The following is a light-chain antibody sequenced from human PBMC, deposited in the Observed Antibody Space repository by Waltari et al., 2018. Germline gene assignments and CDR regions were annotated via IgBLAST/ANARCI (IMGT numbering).Light chain of an antibody. CDR1: QSLSSY. CDR2: DTS. J-gene: IGKJ4*01. Sequence: IVLTQSPATLSLSPGERATLSCRASQSLSSYLAWYQQKPGQPPRLLIYDTSHRAAGIPPRFSGSGSGTDFTLTISSLEPEDSALYYCQQRSDWPLTFGGGTEVEI. V-gene: IGKV3-11*01. CDR3: QQRSDWPLT.